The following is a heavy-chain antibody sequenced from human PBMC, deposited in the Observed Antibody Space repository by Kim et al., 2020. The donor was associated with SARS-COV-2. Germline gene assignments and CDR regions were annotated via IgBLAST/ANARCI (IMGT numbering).Heavy chain of an antibody. CDR2: ISSSSSYI. CDR1: GFTFSSYS. CDR3: ARESDYDFWSGYYIGYAFDI. J-gene: IGHJ3*02. Sequence: GGSLRLSCAASGFTFSSYSMNWVRQAPGKGLEWVSSISSSSSYIYYADSVKGRFTISRDNAKNSLYLQMNSLRAEDTAVYYCARESDYDFWSGYYIGYAFDIWGQGTMVTVSS. D-gene: IGHD3-3*01. V-gene: IGHV3-21*01.